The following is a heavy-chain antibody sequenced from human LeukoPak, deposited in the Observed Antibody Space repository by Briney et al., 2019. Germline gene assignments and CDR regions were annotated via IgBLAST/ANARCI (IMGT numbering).Heavy chain of an antibody. Sequence: GASVKVSCKASGYSFTSFYIHWVRQAPGQGLEWMGVINPRVSTTRYAQKFQGRVTMTRDTSTSTVYMDLSSLRYEDTAGYFCAREATSRLTPASAGKDFDYWGQGTLVTVSS. CDR2: INPRVSTT. CDR1: GYSFTSFY. J-gene: IGHJ4*02. D-gene: IGHD6-13*01. V-gene: IGHV1-46*01. CDR3: AREATSRLTPASAGKDFDY.